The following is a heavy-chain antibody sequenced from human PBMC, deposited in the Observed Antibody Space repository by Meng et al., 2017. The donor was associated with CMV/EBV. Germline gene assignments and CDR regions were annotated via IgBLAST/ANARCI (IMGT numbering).Heavy chain of an antibody. J-gene: IGHJ6*02. CDR3: ARGSYRNYRSSYYYYGMDV. D-gene: IGHD4-11*01. CDR2: INDSGST. Sequence: SETLSLTCAVYGGSFSGYYWSWIRQPLGKGLEWIGEINDSGSTNYSPSLKSRVTISVDTSKNQFSLKLNSVTAADTAVYYCARGSYRNYRSSYYYYGMDVWGQGTTVTVSS. CDR1: GGSFSGYY. V-gene: IGHV4-34*01.